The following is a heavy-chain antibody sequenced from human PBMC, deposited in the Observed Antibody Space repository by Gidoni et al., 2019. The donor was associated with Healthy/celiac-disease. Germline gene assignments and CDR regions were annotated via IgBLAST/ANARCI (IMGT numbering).Heavy chain of an antibody. CDR1: GCTLGGAA. V-gene: IGHV3-73*02. D-gene: IGHD3-22*01. J-gene: IGHJ4*02. CDR3: TTHYSSGYYYVNS. Sequence: EVQLVESGGGVVQPGGSRKLSGAASGCTLGGAALHWVRQASGNGLEWVGRIRSNANSYATASAASVKGMFTSSSDDSKNTAYLQMNSLKTEDTAVYYCTTHYSSGYYYVNSWGQGTLVTVSS. CDR2: IRSNANSYAT.